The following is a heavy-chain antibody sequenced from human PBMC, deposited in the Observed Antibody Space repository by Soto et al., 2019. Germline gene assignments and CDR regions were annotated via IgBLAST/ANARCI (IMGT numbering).Heavy chain of an antibody. J-gene: IGHJ4*02. V-gene: IGHV1-8*01. CDR3: AGEKVGTTGIDF. CDR1: GYTFTGYD. CDR2: MNPNSGNT. Sequence: QAPLVQSGAEVKKPGASVKVSCKASGYTFTGYDINWVRQATGQGLERMGWMNPNSGNTGYAQNFQGRVTMTRDNSITTAYMELTSLRDDDSAVYYCAGEKVGTTGIDFWGQGTLVTVSS. D-gene: IGHD1-26*01.